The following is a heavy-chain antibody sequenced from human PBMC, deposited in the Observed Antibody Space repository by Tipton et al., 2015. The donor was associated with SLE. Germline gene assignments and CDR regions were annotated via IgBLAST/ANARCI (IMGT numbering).Heavy chain of an antibody. V-gene: IGHV4-34*01. D-gene: IGHD3-3*01. CDR1: GASLNDYY. CDR2: INHSGST. J-gene: IGHJ4*02. Sequence: LRLSCAVCGASLNDYYWTWIRQPPGKGLEWIGDINHSGSTDCNPSLKSQVTMSVDTSKNQFSLNLTSVTAADTALYYCARCTIFGVVRGSFDCWAQGTLITVSS. CDR3: ARCTIFGVVRGSFDC.